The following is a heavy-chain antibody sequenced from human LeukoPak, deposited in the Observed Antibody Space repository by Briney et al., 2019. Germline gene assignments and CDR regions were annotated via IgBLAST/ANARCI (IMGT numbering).Heavy chain of an antibody. J-gene: IGHJ4*02. D-gene: IGHD3-22*01. V-gene: IGHV4-4*07. Sequence: SETLSLTCTVSDGSISSYYWSWIRQPAGKGLEWIGRIYTSGSTNYNPSLKSRVTMSVGTSKNQFSLKLSSVTAADTAVYYCARDLGYDSSGYYPGLGYWGQGTLVTVSS. CDR2: IYTSGST. CDR3: ARDLGYDSSGYYPGLGY. CDR1: DGSISSYY.